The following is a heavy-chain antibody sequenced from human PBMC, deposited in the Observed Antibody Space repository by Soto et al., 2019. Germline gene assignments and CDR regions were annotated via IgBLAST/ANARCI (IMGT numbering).Heavy chain of an antibody. D-gene: IGHD2-2*01. J-gene: IGHJ1*01. CDR3: AVGYCSSTTCSREYFQH. CDR2: IYHSGST. Sequence: SETLSLTCAVSGYSISSGYYWGWIRQPPGEGLEWIGTIYHSGSTFHNPSLKSRVTISVDTSKNQFSLRLRSVTAADTAVYYCAVGYCSSTTCSREYFQHWGQGTLVTVYS. CDR1: GYSISSGYY. V-gene: IGHV4-38-2*01.